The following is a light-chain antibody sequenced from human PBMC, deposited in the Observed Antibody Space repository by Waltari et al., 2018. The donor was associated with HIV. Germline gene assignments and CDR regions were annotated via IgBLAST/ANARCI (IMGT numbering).Light chain of an antibody. J-gene: IGLJ3*02. Sequence: QSALTQPRPVSGSPGRPVTIPCTGTSSDVGVYNYAAWSQQHPAKAPNLMIFDVNKRPSGVPGRFSGSKAGNTASLTISGLQAEDEADYYCCSYADDYTWVFGGGTKLTVL. CDR1: SSDVGVYNY. CDR2: DVN. V-gene: IGLV2-11*01. CDR3: CSYADDYTWV.